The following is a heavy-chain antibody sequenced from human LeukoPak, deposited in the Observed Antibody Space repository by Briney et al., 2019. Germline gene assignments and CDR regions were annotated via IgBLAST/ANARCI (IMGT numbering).Heavy chain of an antibody. CDR1: GGSISSYY. Sequence: SETLSLTCTVSGGSISSYYWSWIRQPPGKGLEWTGYIYYSGSTNYNPSLKSRVTISVDTSKNQFSLKLSSVTAADTAVYYCAREMTTVTDWGQGTLVTVSS. V-gene: IGHV4-59*01. D-gene: IGHD4-17*01. J-gene: IGHJ4*02. CDR2: IYYSGST. CDR3: AREMTTVTD.